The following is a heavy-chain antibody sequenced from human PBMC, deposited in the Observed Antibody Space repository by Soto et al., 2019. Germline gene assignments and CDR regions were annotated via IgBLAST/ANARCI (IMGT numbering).Heavy chain of an antibody. V-gene: IGHV4-34*01. CDR1: GGSFSGYY. CDR2: INHTGGS. J-gene: IGHJ4*02. Sequence: VQLQQWGAGLLKPSETLSLSCAVSGGSFSGYYWSWVRQPPGKGLEWIGDINHTGGSNYNPSLKSRVMISVDTAKTQCSLNVTSVTAADTAVYYCAREVGYYSATRRNLYFDYWGPGTLVTVSS. D-gene: IGHD2-2*01. CDR3: AREVGYYSATRRNLYFDY.